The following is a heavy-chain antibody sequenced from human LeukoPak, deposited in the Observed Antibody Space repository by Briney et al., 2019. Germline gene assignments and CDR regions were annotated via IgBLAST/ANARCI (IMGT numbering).Heavy chain of an antibody. CDR2: IYYSGST. D-gene: IGHD3-10*01. Sequence: PSQTLSLTCTVSGGSISSGGYYWSWIRQHPGKGLEWIGYIYYSGSTYYNPSLKSRVTISVDTSKNQFSLKLSSVTAADTAVYYCARDYGSGSYFPDYYYYGMDVWGQGTTVTVSS. J-gene: IGHJ6*02. V-gene: IGHV4-31*03. CDR1: GGSISSGGYY. CDR3: ARDYGSGSYFPDYYYYGMDV.